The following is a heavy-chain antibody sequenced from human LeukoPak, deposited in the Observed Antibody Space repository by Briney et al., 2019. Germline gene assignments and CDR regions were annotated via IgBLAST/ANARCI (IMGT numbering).Heavy chain of an antibody. CDR1: GDSVSSNSAA. J-gene: IGHJ2*01. CDR3: ARARGYFDL. CDR2: TYYRSKWNN. D-gene: IGHD3-10*01. V-gene: IGHV6-1*01. Sequence: SQALSLTCAISGDSVSSNSAAWSWIRQSPSRGLEWLGRTYYRSKWNNNYAISVKSRITINPDTSKNQFSLQLNSVTPEDTGVYYCARARGYFDLWGRGTLVTVSS.